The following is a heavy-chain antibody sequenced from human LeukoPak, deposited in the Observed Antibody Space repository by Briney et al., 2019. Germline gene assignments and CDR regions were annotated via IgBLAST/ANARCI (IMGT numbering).Heavy chain of an antibody. V-gene: IGHV3-7*01. CDR1: GFTFSSYW. Sequence: GGSLRLSCAASGFTFSSYWMSWVRQAPGKGLEWVANIRQDGSEKYYVDSVKGRFTISRDNAKNSLYLQMNSLRAGDTAVYHCAREYYGSGSSITYYYYMDVWGKGTTVTVSS. D-gene: IGHD3-10*01. CDR2: IRQDGSEK. J-gene: IGHJ6*03. CDR3: AREYYGSGSSITYYYYMDV.